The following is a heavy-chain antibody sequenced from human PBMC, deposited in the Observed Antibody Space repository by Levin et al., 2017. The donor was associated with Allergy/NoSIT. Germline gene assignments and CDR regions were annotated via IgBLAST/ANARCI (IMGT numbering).Heavy chain of an antibody. V-gene: IGHV3-21*01. CDR2: LGSETIHE. CDR1: GFTFSSYN. J-gene: IGHJ6*04. Sequence: KRGESLKISCAASGFTFSSYNMYWVRQAPGQGLEWVSSLGSETIHEYYPDSVKGRFTISRDNAKSSLFLQMNSLRAEDTAVYFCARGVGGNYFYLDVWGRGTTVTVSS. D-gene: IGHD3-16*01. CDR3: ARGVGGNYFYLDV.